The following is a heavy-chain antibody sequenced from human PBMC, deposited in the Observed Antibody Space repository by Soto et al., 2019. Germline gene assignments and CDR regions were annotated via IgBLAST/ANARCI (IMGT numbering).Heavy chain of an antibody. Sequence: SSETLSLTCAVSGGSISSGGYSWSWIRQPPGKGLEWIGYIYHSGSTYYNPSLKSRVTISVDRSKNQFSLKLSSVTAADTAVYYCASTYYYDSRTLDYWGQGTLVTVSS. CDR2: IYHSGST. D-gene: IGHD3-22*01. V-gene: IGHV4-30-2*01. CDR3: ASTYYYDSRTLDY. J-gene: IGHJ4*02. CDR1: GGSISSGGYS.